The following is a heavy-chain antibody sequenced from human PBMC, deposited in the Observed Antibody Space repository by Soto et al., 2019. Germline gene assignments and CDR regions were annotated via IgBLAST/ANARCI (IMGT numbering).Heavy chain of an antibody. D-gene: IGHD3-22*01. CDR2: INPNSGGT. CDR1: GYTFTGYY. J-gene: IGHJ4*02. V-gene: IGHV1-2*02. Sequence: ASVKVSCKASGYTFTGYYMHWVRQAPGQGLEWMGWINPNSGGTNYAQKFQGRVTMTRDTSISTAYMELSRLRPDDTAVYYCARFYDSSGYYRSGYFDYWGQGTLVTVSS. CDR3: ARFYDSSGYYRSGYFDY.